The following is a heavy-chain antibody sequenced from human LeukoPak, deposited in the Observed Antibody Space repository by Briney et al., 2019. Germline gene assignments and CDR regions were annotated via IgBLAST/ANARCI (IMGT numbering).Heavy chain of an antibody. Sequence: GGSLRLSCAASGFTFYSYWMHWVRQAPGKGLVWVACIKGDGSDTNYADSVKGRFTISRDNARNTLYLQMNSLRAEDTGFYYCARDEPTVTTGPPVGQRGQGTLVTVSS. D-gene: IGHD4-17*01. V-gene: IGHV3-74*01. CDR3: ARDEPTVTTGPPVGQ. CDR2: IKGDGSDT. J-gene: IGHJ4*02. CDR1: GFTFYSYW.